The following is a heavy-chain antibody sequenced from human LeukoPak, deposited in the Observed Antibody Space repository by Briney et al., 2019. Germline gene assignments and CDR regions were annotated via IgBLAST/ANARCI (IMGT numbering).Heavy chain of an antibody. V-gene: IGHV1-3*01. CDR2: INAGNGNT. CDR3: ASLYYYDSSGYQGAFDI. J-gene: IGHJ3*02. D-gene: IGHD3-22*01. Sequence: GASVKVSCKASGYTFNSYAMHWVRQAPGQRLEWMGWINAGNGNTKYSQKFQGRVTITRDTSAGTAYMELSSLRSEDTAVYYCASLYYYDSSGYQGAFDIWGQGTMVTVSS. CDR1: GYTFNSYA.